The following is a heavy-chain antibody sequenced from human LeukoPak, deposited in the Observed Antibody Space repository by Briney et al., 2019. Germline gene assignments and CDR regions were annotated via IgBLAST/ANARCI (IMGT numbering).Heavy chain of an antibody. CDR2: IYHSGST. CDR3: AKSNGYGLIDI. Sequence: PSETLSLTCSVSGYAISSGYFWGWIRQPPGKGPEWIGTIYHSGSTYYNPSLKSRVTISVDTSKNQFSLKLSSVTAADTAVYYCAKSNGYGLIDIWGQGTMVTVSS. D-gene: IGHD3-10*01. J-gene: IGHJ3*02. CDR1: GYAISSGYF. V-gene: IGHV4-38-2*02.